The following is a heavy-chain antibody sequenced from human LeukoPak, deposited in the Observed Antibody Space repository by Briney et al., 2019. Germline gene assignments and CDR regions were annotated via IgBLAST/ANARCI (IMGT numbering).Heavy chain of an antibody. CDR2: IYYSGST. Sequence: SQTLSLTCTVSGGSISSGDYYWSWIRQPPGKGLEWIRYIYYSGSTYYNPSLKSRVTISVDTSKNQFSLKLSSVTAADTAVYYCARKRRGYCSSTSCNLDYWGQGTLVTDSS. V-gene: IGHV4-30-4*08. J-gene: IGHJ4*02. CDR1: GGSISSGDYY. D-gene: IGHD2-2*01. CDR3: ARKRRGYCSSTSCNLDY.